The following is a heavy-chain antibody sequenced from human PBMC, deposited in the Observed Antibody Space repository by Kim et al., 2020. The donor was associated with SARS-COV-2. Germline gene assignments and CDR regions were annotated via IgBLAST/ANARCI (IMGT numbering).Heavy chain of an antibody. Sequence: GGSLRLSCAASGFTFSSYGMHWVRQAPGKGLEWVAVIWYDGSNKYYADSVKGRFTISRDNSKNTLYLQMNSLRAEDTAVYYCARDARRITIFGVVSDWGQGTLVTVSS. CDR2: IWYDGSNK. J-gene: IGHJ4*02. V-gene: IGHV3-33*01. D-gene: IGHD3-3*01. CDR1: GFTFSSYG. CDR3: ARDARRITIFGVVSD.